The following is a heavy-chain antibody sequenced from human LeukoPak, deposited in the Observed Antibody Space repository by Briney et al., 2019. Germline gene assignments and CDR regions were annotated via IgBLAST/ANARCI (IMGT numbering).Heavy chain of an antibody. D-gene: IGHD2-21*01. CDR2: INSGGGT. V-gene: IGHV3-53*01. CDR3: ARESRGPLAVGY. J-gene: IGHJ4*02. CDR1: GFTVSSDN. Sequence: GGSLGLSCAASGFTVSSDNMSWVRQAPGKGLEWVSLINSGGGTYYADSVKGRFTITRDNSKNTLYLQMNSLRVEDTAVYYCARESRGPLAVGYWGQGILVTVSS.